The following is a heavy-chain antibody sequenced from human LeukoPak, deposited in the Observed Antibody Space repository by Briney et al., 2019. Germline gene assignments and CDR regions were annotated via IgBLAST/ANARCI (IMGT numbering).Heavy chain of an antibody. J-gene: IGHJ4*02. CDR1: GFTFTTYK. Sequence: GGSLRLSCAASGFTFTTYKMNWVRQAPGKGLEWVANIKQDGSEKYYVDSVKGRFTISRDNAKNSLYLQMNSLRAEDTAVYYCASHLRSWYYFDYWGQGTLVTVSS. D-gene: IGHD6-13*01. CDR2: IKQDGSEK. V-gene: IGHV3-7*01. CDR3: ASHLRSWYYFDY.